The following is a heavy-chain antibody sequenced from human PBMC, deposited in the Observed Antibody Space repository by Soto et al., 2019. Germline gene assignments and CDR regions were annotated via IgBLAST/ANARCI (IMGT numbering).Heavy chain of an antibody. CDR2: IHYSGTT. CDR1: GASISSSLRY. J-gene: IGHJ1*01. V-gene: IGHV4-39*01. D-gene: IGHD6-13*01. Sequence: PSETLSLTCGVSGASISSSLRYWGWVRQPPGKGLEWIGSIHYSGTTYYYSPSLTSRITISLDASKSHFSLKMTSVTAADAAVYYCARHAPPGVAAPFAQWGLGIQVTVSS. CDR3: ARHAPPGVAAPFAQ.